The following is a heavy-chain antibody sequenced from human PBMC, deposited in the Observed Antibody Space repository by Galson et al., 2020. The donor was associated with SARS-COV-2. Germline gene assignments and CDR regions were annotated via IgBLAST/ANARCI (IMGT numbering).Heavy chain of an antibody. V-gene: IGHV4-34*01. CDR3: ARQSVLRYFDWLLYNTYFDY. Sequence: SETLSLTCAVYGGSFSGYYWSWIRQPPGKGLEWIGSIYYSGSTYYNPSLKSRVTISVDTSKNQFSLKLSSVTAADTAVYYCARQSVLRYFDWLLYNTYFDYWGQGTLVTVSS. J-gene: IGHJ4*02. CDR1: GGSFSGYY. D-gene: IGHD3-9*01. CDR2: IYYSGST.